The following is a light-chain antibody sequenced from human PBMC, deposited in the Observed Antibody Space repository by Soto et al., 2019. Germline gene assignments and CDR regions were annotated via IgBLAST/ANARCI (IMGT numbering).Light chain of an antibody. V-gene: IGKV3-20*01. CDR1: QSVSRSL. J-gene: IGKJ2*03. CDR3: QQYGNPPPYS. CDR2: RAS. Sequence: EIVLTQSPGTLSLSPGERATLSCRASQSVSRSLLAWYQQKPGQAPRLIIYRASTRATGIADRFSGSGSGTDFTLTISRLEPEDFEVYYCQQYGNPPPYSFGQGTKLEIK.